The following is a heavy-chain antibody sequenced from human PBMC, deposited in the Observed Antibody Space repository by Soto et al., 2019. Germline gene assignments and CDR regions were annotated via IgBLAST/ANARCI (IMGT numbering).Heavy chain of an antibody. J-gene: IGHJ6*02. CDR3: ARRGDGMDV. CDR1: GYTFTNYA. Sequence: QVQLVQSGAEEKKPGASVKVSCKASGYTFTNYAMHWVRQAPGQRLEWMGWINVGNGNTKYSQKFQGRVTITRDTSASTADMERSSLRSEDTAVYYCARRGDGMDVWGQGTTVTV. V-gene: IGHV1-3*05. D-gene: IGHD3-10*01. CDR2: INVGNGNT.